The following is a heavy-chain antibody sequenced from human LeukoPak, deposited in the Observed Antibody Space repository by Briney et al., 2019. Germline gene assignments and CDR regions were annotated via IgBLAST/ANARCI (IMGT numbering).Heavy chain of an antibody. Sequence: SETLSLTCTVSGGSIGSYYWSWIRQPPGKGLEWIGYIYYSGSTNYNPSLKSRVTISVDTSKNQFSLKLSSVTAADTAVYYCARGGATLRWLQLPYYFDYWGQGTLVTVSS. V-gene: IGHV4-59*08. D-gene: IGHD5-24*01. CDR3: ARGGATLRWLQLPYYFDY. CDR1: GGSIGSYY. CDR2: IYYSGST. J-gene: IGHJ4*02.